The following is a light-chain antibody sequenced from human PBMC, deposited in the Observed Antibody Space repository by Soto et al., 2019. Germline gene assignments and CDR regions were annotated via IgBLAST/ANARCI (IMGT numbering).Light chain of an antibody. Sequence: EVVLTQSPGTLSLSPGERATLSCRASQSVTSSYLAWYRQKPGQAPRLLIYGASSRATGIPDRFSGSGSGTDFTLTISRLEPEDFAVYYCPHYGSSPFTFGPGTKVDIK. CDR3: PHYGSSPFT. CDR2: GAS. V-gene: IGKV3-20*01. CDR1: QSVTSSY. J-gene: IGKJ3*01.